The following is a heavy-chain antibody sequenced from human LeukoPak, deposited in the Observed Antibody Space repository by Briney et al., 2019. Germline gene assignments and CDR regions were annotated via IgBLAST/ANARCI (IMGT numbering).Heavy chain of an antibody. J-gene: IGHJ4*02. Sequence: GGSLRLSCAASGFTFSSYSMNWVRQAPGKGLEWVSSISSSTSYIYYADSVKGRFTISRDNAKNSLYLQMNSLRAEDTAIYYCARGGSSWYYFDYWGQGTLVTVSS. V-gene: IGHV3-21*01. CDR3: ARGGSSWYYFDY. CDR2: ISSSTSYI. D-gene: IGHD6-13*01. CDR1: GFTFSSYS.